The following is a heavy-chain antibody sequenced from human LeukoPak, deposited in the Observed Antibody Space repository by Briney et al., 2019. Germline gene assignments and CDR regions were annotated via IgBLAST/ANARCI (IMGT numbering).Heavy chain of an antibody. J-gene: IGHJ4*02. V-gene: IGHV4-38-2*02. D-gene: IGHD5-18*01. CDR2: IYHSGTTYSGST. Sequence: SETLSLTCTVSGYSLSSGYYWGWTRPPPGKGLEWIGSIYHSGTTYSGSTYYNPSLKSRVTISLDTSKNQFSLKVGSMTAADTAVYYCARAGGYGLIDYWGQGTMVTVSS. CDR3: ARAGGYGLIDY. CDR1: GYSLSSGYY.